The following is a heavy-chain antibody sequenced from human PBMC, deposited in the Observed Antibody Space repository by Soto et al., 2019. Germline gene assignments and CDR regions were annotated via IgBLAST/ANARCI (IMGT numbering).Heavy chain of an antibody. J-gene: IGHJ4*01. D-gene: IGHD3-10*01. V-gene: IGHV4-30-4*01. CDR3: ATIWFGDFDY. Sequence: QVQLQESGPGLVKPSQTLSLTCTVSGGSISSAAYYWSWIRQPPEKGLEWIGYIHSSGATYKGPSPMTRVPISVDTSKNQITLTLDSVTAAYTAVYYCATIWFGDFDYWGHGTLVTVSS. CDR1: GGSISSAAYY. CDR2: IHSSGAT.